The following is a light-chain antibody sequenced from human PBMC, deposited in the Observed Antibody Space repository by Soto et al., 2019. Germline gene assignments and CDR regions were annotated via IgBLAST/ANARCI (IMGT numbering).Light chain of an antibody. CDR2: DAS. CDR3: QQNKDWPGT. J-gene: IGKJ1*01. CDR1: QSISTK. V-gene: IGKV3-15*01. Sequence: TVMTQSPATLSVSPGERATLSCRASQSISTKLAWYQQKPGQAPRLLIYDASTRATGIPVRFSGSGPGTEFTLTISSLQSEDFGVYYCQQNKDWPGTFGQGTKVDIK.